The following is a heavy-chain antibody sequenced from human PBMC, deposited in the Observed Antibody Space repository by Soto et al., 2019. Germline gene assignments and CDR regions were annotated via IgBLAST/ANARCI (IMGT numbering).Heavy chain of an antibody. D-gene: IGHD6-13*01. CDR2: IKQDGSEK. CDR1: GFTFSSYW. CDR3: ARDAQGIKQLVRLLYYFDY. Sequence: GGFLRLSCAASGFTFSSYWMSWVRQAPGKGLEWVANIKQDGSEKYYVDSVKGRFTISRDNAKNSLYLQMNSLRAEDTAVYYCARDAQGIKQLVRLLYYFDYWGQGTLVTVSS. J-gene: IGHJ4*02. V-gene: IGHV3-7*01.